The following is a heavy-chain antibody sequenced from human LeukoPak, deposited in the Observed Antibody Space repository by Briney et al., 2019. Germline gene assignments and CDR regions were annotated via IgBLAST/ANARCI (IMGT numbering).Heavy chain of an antibody. CDR3: ARDTYDYYFDP. V-gene: IGHV4-59*11. Sequence: PSETLSLTCTVSGDSINSHYWNWVRQPPGKGPEWIGCIHYSGITYYSPSLKSRVAISVDTSKKQFSLKLNSVTAADTAVYYCARDTYDYYFDPWGQGTLVTVSS. CDR1: GDSINSHY. J-gene: IGHJ5*02. D-gene: IGHD5-12*01. CDR2: IHYSGIT.